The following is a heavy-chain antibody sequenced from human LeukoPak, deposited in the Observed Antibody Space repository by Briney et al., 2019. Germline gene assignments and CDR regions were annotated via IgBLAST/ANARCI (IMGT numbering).Heavy chain of an antibody. CDR1: GGSISSYY. Sequence: SETLSLTCTVSGGSISSYYWSWIRQPPGKGLEWIGYIYYSGSTNYNPSLKSRVTISVDTSKNQFSLKLRSVTAADTAVYYCAREGPGYDAFDIWGQGTMVTVSS. V-gene: IGHV4-59*01. CDR3: AREGPGYDAFDI. D-gene: IGHD3-10*01. J-gene: IGHJ3*02. CDR2: IYYSGST.